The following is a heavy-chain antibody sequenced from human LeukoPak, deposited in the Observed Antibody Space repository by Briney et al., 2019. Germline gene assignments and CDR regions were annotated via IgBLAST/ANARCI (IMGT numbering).Heavy chain of an antibody. CDR2: IIPILVIA. J-gene: IGHJ3*02. Sequence: SVKVSCKASGGTFSSYTISWVRQAPGQGLEWLGRIIPILVIANYAQKFQGRVTITADKSTSTAYMELSSLRSEDTAVYYCARDLSDYDFWSGYYDDAFDIWGQGTMVTVSS. V-gene: IGHV1-69*04. CDR1: GGTFSSYT. D-gene: IGHD3-3*01. CDR3: ARDLSDYDFWSGYYDDAFDI.